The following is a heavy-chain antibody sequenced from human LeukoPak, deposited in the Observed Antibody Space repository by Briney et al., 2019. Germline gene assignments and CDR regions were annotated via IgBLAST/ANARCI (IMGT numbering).Heavy chain of an antibody. Sequence: ASVKVSCKASGYTFTSYYMHWVRQAPGQGLEWMGIINPSGGSTSYAQKFQGRVTMTRDTSTSTVYMELSSLRSEDTAVYYCARIHCSSTSCYPPGGYYYYMDVWGKGTTVTVSS. CDR3: ARIHCSSTSCYPPGGYYYYMDV. CDR2: INPSGGST. D-gene: IGHD2-2*01. CDR1: GYTFTSYY. V-gene: IGHV1-46*01. J-gene: IGHJ6*03.